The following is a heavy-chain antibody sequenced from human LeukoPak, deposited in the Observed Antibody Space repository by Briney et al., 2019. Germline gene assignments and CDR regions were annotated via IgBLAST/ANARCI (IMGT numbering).Heavy chain of an antibody. Sequence: SGTLSLTCAVSGGSISSSNWWSWVRQPPGKGLEWIGEIYHSGSTNYNPSLKSRVTISVDKSKNQFSLKLSSVTAADTAVYYCARDLHYYDSSGYWYYYYGMDVWGQGTTVTVSS. CDR2: IYHSGST. CDR3: ARDLHYYDSSGYWYYYYGMDV. CDR1: GGSISSSNW. J-gene: IGHJ6*02. D-gene: IGHD3-22*01. V-gene: IGHV4-4*02.